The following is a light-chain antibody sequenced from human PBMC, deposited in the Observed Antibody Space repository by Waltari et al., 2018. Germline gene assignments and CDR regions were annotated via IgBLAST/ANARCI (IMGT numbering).Light chain of an antibody. J-gene: IGKJ4*01. CDR2: AAS. Sequence: DIQMTQSPYSVSASIGDRVTITRRARQGIIKWLVCYQQKPGKAPNVLIYAASILQGGVPSRVSGSGFRTDFTLTISRLQPEDFATYFCQQANSLPFTFGGGTKVEIK. V-gene: IGKV1-12*02. CDR3: QQANSLPFT. CDR1: QGIIKW.